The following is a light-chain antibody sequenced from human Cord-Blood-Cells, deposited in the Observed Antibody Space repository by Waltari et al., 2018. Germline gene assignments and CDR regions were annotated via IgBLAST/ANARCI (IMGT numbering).Light chain of an antibody. CDR3: QSYDSSLSVWV. V-gene: IGLV1-40*01. CDR2: GNS. Sequence: QSVLTQPPSVSGAHGQRVTISCTGSSSNIGAGYAVHWYQQLPGTAPKLLIYGNSNRPSGVPDRFSGSKSGTSASLAITGLQAEDEADYYCQSYDSSLSVWVFGGGTKLTVL. J-gene: IGLJ3*02. CDR1: SSNIGAGYA.